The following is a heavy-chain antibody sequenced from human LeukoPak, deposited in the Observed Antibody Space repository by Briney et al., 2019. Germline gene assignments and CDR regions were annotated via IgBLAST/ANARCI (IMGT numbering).Heavy chain of an antibody. CDR2: ISAYNGNT. CDR1: GYTFTSYG. CDR3: ARDTRRVVVITSKYYFDY. J-gene: IGHJ4*02. V-gene: IGHV1-18*01. D-gene: IGHD3-22*01. Sequence: ASVKVSCKASGYTFTSYGISWVRQAPGQGLEWMGWISAYNGNTNYAQKLQGRVTMTTDTSTSTAYMELRSLRSDDTAVYYCARDTRRVVVITSKYYFDYWGQGTLVTVSS.